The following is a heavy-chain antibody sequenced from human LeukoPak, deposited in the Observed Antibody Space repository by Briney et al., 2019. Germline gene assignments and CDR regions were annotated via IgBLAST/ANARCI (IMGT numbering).Heavy chain of an antibody. CDR1: GFTFSSYS. Sequence: PGGSLRLSCAASGFTFSSYSMNWVRQAPGKGLEWVSLISWDGGSTYYADSVKGRFTISRDNSKNSLYLQMNSLRTEDTALYYCAKAPRDFWSGYPLDYWGQGTLVTVSS. CDR3: AKAPRDFWSGYPLDY. D-gene: IGHD3-3*01. CDR2: ISWDGGST. J-gene: IGHJ4*02. V-gene: IGHV3-43*01.